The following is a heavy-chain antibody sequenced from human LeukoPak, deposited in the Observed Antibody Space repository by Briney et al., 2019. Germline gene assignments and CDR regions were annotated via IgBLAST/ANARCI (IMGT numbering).Heavy chain of an antibody. CDR3: ARDRIIMAKSYYYYYYMDV. V-gene: IGHV1-69*13. D-gene: IGHD5-12*01. CDR2: IIPIFGTA. Sequence: SVKVSCKASGGTSISYAISWVRQAPGQGLEWMGGIIPIFGTANYAQKFQGRVTITADESTSTAYMELSSLRSEDTAVYYCARDRIIMAKSYYYYYYMDVWGKGTTVTVSS. CDR1: GGTSISYA. J-gene: IGHJ6*03.